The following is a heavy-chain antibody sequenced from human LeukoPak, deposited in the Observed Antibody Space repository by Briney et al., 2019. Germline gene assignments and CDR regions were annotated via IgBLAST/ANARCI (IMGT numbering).Heavy chain of an antibody. CDR1: GGSISSGGYS. Sequence: SETLSLTCAVSGGSISSGGYSWSWIRQPPGKGLEWIGYIYHSGSTYYNPSLKSRVTISVDWSKNQFSLKLSSVTAADTAVYYCARDDCSSTSCWPDYWGQGTLVTVSS. CDR3: ARDDCSSTSCWPDY. J-gene: IGHJ4*02. V-gene: IGHV4-30-2*01. CDR2: IYHSGST. D-gene: IGHD2-2*01.